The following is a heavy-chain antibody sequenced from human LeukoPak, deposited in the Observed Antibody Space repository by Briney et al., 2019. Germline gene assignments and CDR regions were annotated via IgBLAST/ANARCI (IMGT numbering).Heavy chain of an antibody. CDR2: INWNGAST. V-gene: IGHV3-20*04. CDR3: AGGDRNGWYFDY. J-gene: IGHJ4*02. D-gene: IGHD6-19*01. Sequence: PGGSLRLSCAASGFRFDDHSMSWVRQVPGKGLEWVSGINWNGASTGYGDSVKGRFTISRDNAKNSLYLQMNSLRAEDTALYYCAGGDRNGWYFDYWGQGILVTVSS. CDR1: GFRFDDHS.